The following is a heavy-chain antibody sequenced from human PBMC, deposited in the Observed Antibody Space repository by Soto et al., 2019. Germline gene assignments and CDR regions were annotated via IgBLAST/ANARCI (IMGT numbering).Heavy chain of an antibody. J-gene: IGHJ5*02. V-gene: IGHV4-59*01. Sequence: SETLSLTCTVSGGSISSYYWSWIRQPPGKGLQWIGNIYYSGSANYNPSLKSRVTISVDTSKNQFSLKLSSMTAADTAVYYCARKSNSWLDNWFDPWGQGTLVTVSS. CDR3: ARKSNSWLDNWFDP. CDR1: GGSISSYY. D-gene: IGHD6-13*01. CDR2: IYYSGSA.